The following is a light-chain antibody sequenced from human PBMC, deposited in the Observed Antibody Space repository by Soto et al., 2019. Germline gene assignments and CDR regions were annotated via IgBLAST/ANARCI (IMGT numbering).Light chain of an antibody. J-gene: IGLJ2*01. CDR3: SSYTSSNSVV. Sequence: QSVLTQPASVSGSPGHSITISCTGTSSDIGTYIYVSWYLQHPGKAPKLLIYEVGNRPSGVSNRFSGSKSGNTASLTISGLQAEDEADYYCSSYTSSNSVVFGGGTKLTVL. CDR2: EVG. V-gene: IGLV2-14*01. CDR1: SSDIGTYIY.